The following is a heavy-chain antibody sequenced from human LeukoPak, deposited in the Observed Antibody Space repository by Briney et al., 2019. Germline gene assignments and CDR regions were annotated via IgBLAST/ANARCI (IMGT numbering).Heavy chain of an antibody. J-gene: IGHJ4*02. CDR3: ARDAHYYDSSGYYYEEMSYFDY. Sequence: GGSLRLSCAASGFAFNSYSIKWVRQAPGKGLEWVSSITSRSSHIYYADSVKGRFTISRDNSKNTLYLQMNSLRAEDTAVYYCARDAHYYDSSGYYYEEMSYFDYWGQGTLVTVSS. CDR2: ITSRSSHI. CDR1: GFAFNSYS. D-gene: IGHD3-22*01. V-gene: IGHV3-21*01.